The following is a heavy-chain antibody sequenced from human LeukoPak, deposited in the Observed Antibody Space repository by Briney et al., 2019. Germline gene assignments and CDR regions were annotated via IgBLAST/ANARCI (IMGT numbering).Heavy chain of an antibody. CDR1: GFNFDDYA. V-gene: IGHV3-43D*03. CDR2: SSWDGTTS. D-gene: IGHD3-3*01. J-gene: IGHJ6*03. CDR3: AKDSPRKLRFWTTNNYYMDV. Sequence: PGGSLRLSCAASGFNFDDYAMHWVRQAPGKGREWVSRSSWDGTTSYYAYSGKGRFTISSDNSEDSLHLQMNSLRPEDTALYYCAKDSPRKLRFWTTNNYYMDVWGKGTTVTVSS.